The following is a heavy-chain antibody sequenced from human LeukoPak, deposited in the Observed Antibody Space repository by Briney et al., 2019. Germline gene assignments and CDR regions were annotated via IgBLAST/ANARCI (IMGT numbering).Heavy chain of an antibody. V-gene: IGHV4-34*01. CDR2: INHSGST. CDR1: GGSFSGYY. D-gene: IGHD3-22*01. Sequence: SETLSLTCAVYGGSFSGYYWSWIRQPPGKGLEWIGEINHSGSTNYNPSLKSRVTISLDTSKNQFSLKLSSVTAADTAVYYCARGVTMIGRLRFDPWGQGTLVTVSS. J-gene: IGHJ5*02. CDR3: ARGVTMIGRLRFDP.